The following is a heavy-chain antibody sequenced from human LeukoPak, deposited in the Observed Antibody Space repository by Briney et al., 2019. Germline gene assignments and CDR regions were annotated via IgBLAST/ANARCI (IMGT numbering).Heavy chain of an antibody. CDR2: ISWNSGSI. Sequence: PGRSLRLSCAASGFTFDDYAMHWVRQAPGKGLEWVSGISWNSGSIGYADSVKGRFTISRDNAKNSLYLQMNSLRAEDTALYYCEKEGAALFDCWGHGTLGSVS. V-gene: IGHV3-9*01. D-gene: IGHD1-26*01. CDR1: GFTFDDYA. CDR3: EKEGAALFDC. J-gene: IGHJ4*01.